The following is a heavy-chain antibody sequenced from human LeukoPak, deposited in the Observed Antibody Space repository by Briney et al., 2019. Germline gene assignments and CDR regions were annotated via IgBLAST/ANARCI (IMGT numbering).Heavy chain of an antibody. J-gene: IGHJ6*02. V-gene: IGHV4-59*01. CDR3: ARGEIVVGSYDDYGRDV. CDR2: IYYSGST. D-gene: IGHD2-21*01. CDR1: GGSLSSYY. Sequence: PSETLSLTCTVSGGSLSSYYWSWIREPPGKGLEWIGYIYYSGSTNYNPSLKSRVTISVDTSKNQFSLKLSSVTAADTAVYYCARGEIVVGSYDDYGRDVWGQGTTVTVSS.